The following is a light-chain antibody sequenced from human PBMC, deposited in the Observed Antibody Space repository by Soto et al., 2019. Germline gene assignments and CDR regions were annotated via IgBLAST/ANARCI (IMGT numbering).Light chain of an antibody. J-gene: IGKJ3*01. Sequence: EIVLTQSPGTLSLFPGERATLSCRASQSVSSSYLAWYQQKPGQAPRLLIYAASSRATGIPDRFSGSGSGTDFTLTISRLEPEDFAVYYCQQYDSSPLTFGPGTKVDIK. CDR2: AAS. CDR3: QQYDSSPLT. V-gene: IGKV3-20*01. CDR1: QSVSSSY.